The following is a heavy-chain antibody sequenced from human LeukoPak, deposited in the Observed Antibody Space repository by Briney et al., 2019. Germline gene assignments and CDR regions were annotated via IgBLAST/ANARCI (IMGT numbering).Heavy chain of an antibody. CDR2: INPSDGST. J-gene: IGHJ4*02. D-gene: IGHD3-22*01. CDR3: ARDLAYYYDSSGYLGYFDY. CDR1: GYTFTSYY. Sequence: ASVKVSCKASGYTFTSYYIHLVRQAPGQGFEWMAIINPSDGSTTNSQKFQGRVTMTRDTSTSTVYMELSGLRSEDTAVYYCARDLAYYYDSSGYLGYFDYWGQGTLVTVSS. V-gene: IGHV1-46*01.